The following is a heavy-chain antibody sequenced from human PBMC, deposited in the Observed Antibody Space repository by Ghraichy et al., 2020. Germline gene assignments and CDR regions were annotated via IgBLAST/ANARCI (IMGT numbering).Heavy chain of an antibody. Sequence: GGSLRLSCAASGFTFSNYAMSWVRQPPGRGLEWVSSISGSGDNTYYVDSVKGRFTISSDNSKITLYLQMNSLRTEDTAVYYCANVRDLAVAGTFYSFDYWGQGTLVTVSS. CDR1: GFTFSNYA. V-gene: IGHV3-23*01. J-gene: IGHJ4*02. CDR2: ISGSGDNT. D-gene: IGHD6-19*01. CDR3: ANVRDLAVAGTFYSFDY.